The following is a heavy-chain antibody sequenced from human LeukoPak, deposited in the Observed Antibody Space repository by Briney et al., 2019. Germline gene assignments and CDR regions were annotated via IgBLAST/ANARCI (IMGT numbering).Heavy chain of an antibody. CDR3: ARESSGYYLRFWFDP. CDR2: INHSGST. J-gene: IGHJ5*02. V-gene: IGHV4-34*01. CDR1: GGSFSGYD. D-gene: IGHD3-22*01. Sequence: SETLSLTCAVYGGSFSGYDWSWIRQPPGKGLEWIGEINHSGSTNYNPSLKSRVTISVDTSKNQFSLKLSSVTAADTAVYYCARESSGYYLRFWFDPWGQGTLVTVSS.